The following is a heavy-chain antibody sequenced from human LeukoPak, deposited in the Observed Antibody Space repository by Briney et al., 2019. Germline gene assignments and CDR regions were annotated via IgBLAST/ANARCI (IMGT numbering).Heavy chain of an antibody. V-gene: IGHV3-21*01. Sequence: GGSLRLSCAASGFTFSTYIMTWVRQAPGKGLEWVSSISGTSSYIYYADSVKGRFTISRDNAKNSLNLQMNSLRAEDTAINCWASDSADDSSGYYPFDYCGQGTQVSVSS. D-gene: IGHD3-22*01. CDR3: ASDSADDSSGYYPFDY. J-gene: IGHJ4*02. CDR1: GFTFSTYI. CDR2: ISGTSSYI.